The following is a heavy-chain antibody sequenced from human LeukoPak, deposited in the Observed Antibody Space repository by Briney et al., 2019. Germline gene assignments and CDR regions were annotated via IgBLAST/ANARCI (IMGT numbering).Heavy chain of an antibody. V-gene: IGHV3-66*02. CDR3: ARESRNYYYYMDV. D-gene: IGHD1-14*01. Sequence: PGGSLRLSCAASGFTFSDYGMNWVRQAPGKGLEWVSVIYSGGSTYYADSVKGRFTTSRDNSKNTLYLQMNSLRAEDTAVYYCARESRNYYYYMDVWGKGTTVTVSS. CDR1: GFTFSDYG. CDR2: IYSGGST. J-gene: IGHJ6*03.